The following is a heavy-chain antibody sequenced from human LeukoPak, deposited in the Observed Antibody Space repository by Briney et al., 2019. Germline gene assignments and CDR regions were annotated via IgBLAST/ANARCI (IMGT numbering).Heavy chain of an antibody. CDR1: GVSISENY. Sequence: SETLSLTCSVSGVSISENYWSWIRHPPGKGLEWIGFISYSGTTKHNPSLESRVSMSVDTSKNQFSLNVSSVTAADTAVYYCARLGELRYFDWLLRKWGQGALVTVSS. J-gene: IGHJ4*02. V-gene: IGHV4-59*08. D-gene: IGHD3-9*01. CDR2: ISYSGTT. CDR3: ARLGELRYFDWLLRK.